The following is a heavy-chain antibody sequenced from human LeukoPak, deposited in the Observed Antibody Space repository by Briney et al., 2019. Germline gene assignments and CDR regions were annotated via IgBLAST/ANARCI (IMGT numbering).Heavy chain of an antibody. CDR3: ARDGDTVLTRGYYYYMDV. V-gene: IGHV3-21*01. J-gene: IGHJ6*03. Sequence: GGSLRLSCAASGFTFSSYSMNWVRQAPGKGLEWVSSISSSSSYIYYSDSVKGRFTISRDNAKNSLYLQMNSLRAEDTALYYCARDGDTVLTRGYYYYMDVWGKGTAVTVSS. CDR1: GFTFSSYS. D-gene: IGHD4-23*01. CDR2: ISSSSSYI.